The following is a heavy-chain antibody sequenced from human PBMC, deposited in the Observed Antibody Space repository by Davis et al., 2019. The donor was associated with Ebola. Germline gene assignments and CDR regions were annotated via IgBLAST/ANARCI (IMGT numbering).Heavy chain of an antibody. CDR1: GFTFSSYA. V-gene: IGHV3-23*01. J-gene: IGHJ6*03. D-gene: IGHD3-22*01. CDR2: ISGSGGST. CDR3: AKNHRAGSAKEGPRWLLDYYYMDV. Sequence: GESLKISCAASGFTFSSYAMSWVRQAPGKGLEWVSAISGSGGSTYYADSVKGRFTISRDNSKNSLYLQMNSLRAEDTALYYCAKNHRAGSAKEGPRWLLDYYYMDVWGKGTTVTVSS.